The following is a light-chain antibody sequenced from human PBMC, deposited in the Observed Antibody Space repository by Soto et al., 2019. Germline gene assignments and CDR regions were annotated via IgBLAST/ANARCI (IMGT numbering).Light chain of an antibody. CDR3: QQRSNSPPWIT. CDR1: QTVNSR. CDR2: HTS. J-gene: IGKJ5*01. V-gene: IGKV3-11*01. Sequence: EIVLTQSPATLSSSPGERATLSCRASQTVNSRLAWYQHKPGQAPRLLIYHTSNRATGIPARFSGSGSGTDFTLTISSLEPEDSAVYYCQQRSNSPPWITFGRGTRLEIK.